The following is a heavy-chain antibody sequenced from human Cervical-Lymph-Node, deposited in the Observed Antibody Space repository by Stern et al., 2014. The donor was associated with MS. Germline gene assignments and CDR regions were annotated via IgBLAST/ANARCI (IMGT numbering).Heavy chain of an antibody. CDR1: GFTFSSYN. J-gene: IGHJ6*02. CDR2: ISSSTSTL. CDR3: ARTMVRGWGMDV. D-gene: IGHD3-10*01. V-gene: IGHV3-48*01. Sequence: VQLVQSGGGLVQPGGSLRLSCAASGFTFSSYNMNWVRQAPGKGLECISYISSSTSTLHYADSVKGRFIISRDNAQNSLYLQMNSLRAEDTAVYYCARTMVRGWGMDVWGQGTTVTVSS.